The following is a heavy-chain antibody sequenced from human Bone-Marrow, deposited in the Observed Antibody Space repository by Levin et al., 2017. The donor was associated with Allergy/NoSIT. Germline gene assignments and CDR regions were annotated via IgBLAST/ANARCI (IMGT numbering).Heavy chain of an antibody. J-gene: IGHJ2*01. Sequence: GGSLRLSCAASGFPLGDHNMDWVRQTPGKGLEWVGRIRNKPSGYTTAYAASVEGRFILSRDDSKDSMYLQMKSLKTEDTAVYYCARVRGYDFTGHYYFDLWGRGTLVTVSS. CDR1: GFPLGDHN. V-gene: IGHV3-72*01. CDR2: IRNKPSGYTT. CDR3: ARVRGYDFTGHYYFDL. D-gene: IGHD3/OR15-3a*01.